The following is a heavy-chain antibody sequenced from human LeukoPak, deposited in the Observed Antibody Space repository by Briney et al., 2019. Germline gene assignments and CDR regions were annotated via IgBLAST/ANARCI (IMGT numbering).Heavy chain of an antibody. V-gene: IGHV1-2*02. Sequence: ASVKVSCXASGYTFTGYYMHWVRQALGQGLEWMGWINPNSGGTNYAQKFQGRVTMTRDTSISTAYMELSRLRSDDTAVYYCARARRDIVVRFDYWGQGTLVTVSS. D-gene: IGHD2-15*01. CDR1: GYTFTGYY. CDR3: ARARRDIVVRFDY. J-gene: IGHJ4*02. CDR2: INPNSGGT.